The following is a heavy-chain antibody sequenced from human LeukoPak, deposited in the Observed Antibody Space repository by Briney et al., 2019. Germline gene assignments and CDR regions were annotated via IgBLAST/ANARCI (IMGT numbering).Heavy chain of an antibody. J-gene: IGHJ6*03. CDR2: ISGSGGST. D-gene: IGHD3-3*01. CDR3: ARKGDFWSGYMDV. Sequence: PGGSLRLSCAASGFTFSSYAMSWVRQAPGKGLEWVSAISGSGGSTYYADSVKGRFTISRDNSKNTLYLQMNSLRAEDTAVYYCARKGDFWSGYMDVWGKGTTVTVSS. CDR1: GFTFSSYA. V-gene: IGHV3-23*01.